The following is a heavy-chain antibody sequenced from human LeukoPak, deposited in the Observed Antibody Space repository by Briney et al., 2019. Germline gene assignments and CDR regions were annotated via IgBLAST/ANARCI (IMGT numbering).Heavy chain of an antibody. CDR1: GFTLSSYE. CDR2: LHYSGTT. CDR3: AGGSGSGWMVDS. Sequence: PGGSLRLSCTATGFTLSSYEMSWIRQAPGKGLEWIGHLHYSGTTNYNPSLKSRVTISVDTSKNQFSLKLSSVTAADTAVYYCAGGSGSGWMVDSWGQGTLVTVSS. J-gene: IGHJ4*02. V-gene: IGHV4-59*01. D-gene: IGHD6-19*01.